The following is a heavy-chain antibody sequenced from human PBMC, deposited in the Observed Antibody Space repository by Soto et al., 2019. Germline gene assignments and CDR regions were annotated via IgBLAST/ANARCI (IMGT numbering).Heavy chain of an antibody. V-gene: IGHV3-23*01. CDR3: AKSYYVGGRKSSYYFDD. D-gene: IGHD3-16*01. J-gene: IGHJ4*02. CDR2: VTGSCGST. CDR1: GFIFGNYA. Sequence: EVQLLESGGASVQPGGSLRLSCAASGFIFGNYAMTWVRQAPGKGLEWVSAVTGSCGSTYYADSVKGRFSISRDNSKNTLHLQMNALRAEDTAVYYCAKSYYVGGRKSSYYFDDWGQGTLVTVSS.